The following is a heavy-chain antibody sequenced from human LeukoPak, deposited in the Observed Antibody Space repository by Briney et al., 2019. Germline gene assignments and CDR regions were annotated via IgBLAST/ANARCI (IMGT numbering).Heavy chain of an antibody. V-gene: IGHV3-48*01. Sequence: GGSLRLSCAASGFTFSSYSMNWVRQAPGKGLEWVSYISSSSSTIYYADPVKGRFTISRDNAKNSLYLQMNSLRAEDTAVYYCARDLVRYPYYMDVWGKGTTVTVSS. CDR3: ARDLVRYPYYMDV. D-gene: IGHD3-9*01. CDR2: ISSSSSTI. J-gene: IGHJ6*03. CDR1: GFTFSSYS.